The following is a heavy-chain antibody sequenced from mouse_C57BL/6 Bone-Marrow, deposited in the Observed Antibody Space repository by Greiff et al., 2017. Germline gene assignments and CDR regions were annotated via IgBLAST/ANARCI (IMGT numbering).Heavy chain of an antibody. CDR2: IRNKANGYTT. CDR1: GFTFTDYY. V-gene: IGHV7-3*01. J-gene: IGHJ4*01. D-gene: IGHD2-5*01. CDR3: ARYPHYSNFLYAMDY. Sequence: EVHLVESGGGLVQPGGSLSLSCAASGFTFTDYYMSWVRPPPGKALEWLGFIRNKANGYTTEYSASVKGRFTISRDNPHSILYLQMNALRAEDSATYYCARYPHYSNFLYAMDYWGQGTSVTVSS.